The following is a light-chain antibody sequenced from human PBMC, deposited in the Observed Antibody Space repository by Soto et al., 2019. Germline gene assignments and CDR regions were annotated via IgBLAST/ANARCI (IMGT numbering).Light chain of an antibody. CDR3: QQYDDYTWT. CDR2: RAS. J-gene: IGKJ1*01. V-gene: IGKV1-5*03. Sequence: DIQRTQSPSSLSASVGNRVTITCRASQSISTWLAWFQQKPGKAPKILIYRASSLESGAPSRFSGTGSGTEFTLTISSLKHDDFATYYCQQYDDYTWTFGQGTKVDIK. CDR1: QSISTW.